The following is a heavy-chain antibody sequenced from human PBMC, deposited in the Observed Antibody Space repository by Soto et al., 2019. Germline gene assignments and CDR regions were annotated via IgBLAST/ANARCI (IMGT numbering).Heavy chain of an antibody. Sequence: EVKLMESGGGLVQPGGSLRLSCAASGFTVSDYYMTWVRQAPGKGLEWVSLLYSGGSTIYADSVKGRVTISRDSSKNTLYLQMNSLRVEDTAVYYCARATVGASDFGFDSWGQGTLVTVSS. CDR1: GFTVSDYY. CDR2: LYSGGST. V-gene: IGHV3-53*01. D-gene: IGHD1-26*01. J-gene: IGHJ4*02. CDR3: ARATVGASDFGFDS.